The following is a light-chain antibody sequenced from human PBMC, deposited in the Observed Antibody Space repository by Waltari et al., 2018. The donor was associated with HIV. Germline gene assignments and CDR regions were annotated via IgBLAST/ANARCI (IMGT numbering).Light chain of an antibody. J-gene: IGLJ3*02. Sequence: QSVLTQPPSASGIPGQRVTISCSGSSSNIGSNTVNWYQQLPGTAPKLLIYSNNQRPSGGPDRFSGSKSGTSASLAISGLQAEDEADYYCAAWDDSLNGPWVFGGGTKLTVL. CDR1: SSNIGSNT. CDR2: SNN. V-gene: IGLV1-44*01. CDR3: AAWDDSLNGPWV.